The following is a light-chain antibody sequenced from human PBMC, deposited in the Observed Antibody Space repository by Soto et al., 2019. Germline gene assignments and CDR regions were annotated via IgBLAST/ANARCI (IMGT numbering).Light chain of an antibody. CDR1: NSDVGRYNY. J-gene: IGLJ1*01. CDR3: SSYTSSGTYV. V-gene: IGLV2-14*01. CDR2: EVN. Sequence: QSVLTQPASVSGSPGQSITISCTGTNSDVGRYNYVSWSQQQPGRAPKLIISEVNNRPSGISIRFSGSKSGNTASLTISGLQAEDEADYYCSSYTSSGTYVFGTGTKLTVL.